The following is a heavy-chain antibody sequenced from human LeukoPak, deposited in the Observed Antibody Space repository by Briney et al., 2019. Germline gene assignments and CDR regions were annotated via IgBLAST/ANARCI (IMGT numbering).Heavy chain of an antibody. D-gene: IGHD6-19*01. V-gene: IGHV5-51*01. CDR3: ARHRTSGWSRVFDY. CDR2: IYPGDSDI. CDR1: GYTFNRFW. J-gene: IGHJ4*02. Sequence: GESLKISCKGSGYTFNRFWIAWVRQMPGKGLEWMGIIYPGDSDIRYSPSFQGQVTISADESTTTAYLQWSSLKTSDTAVYYCARHRTSGWSRVFDYWGRGTLVTVSS.